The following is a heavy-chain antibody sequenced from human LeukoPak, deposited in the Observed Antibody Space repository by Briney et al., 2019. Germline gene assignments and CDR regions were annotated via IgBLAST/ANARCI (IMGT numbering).Heavy chain of an antibody. D-gene: IGHD3-16*01. CDR3: ADVGAGGDY. J-gene: IGHJ4*02. CDR1: GYSFSDHY. Sequence: GGSLRLSCAASGYSFSDHYMDWVRQAPGKGLEWVGRIRNKAESYTTEYAASVKGRFSVSTDDSKSSVYLQMNSLKNEDAAVYYCADVGAGGDYWGQGTLVTVSS. CDR2: IRNKAESYTT. V-gene: IGHV3-72*01.